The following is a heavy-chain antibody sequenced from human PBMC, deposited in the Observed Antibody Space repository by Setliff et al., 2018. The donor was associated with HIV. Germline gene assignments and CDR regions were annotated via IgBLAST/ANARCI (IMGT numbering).Heavy chain of an antibody. CDR1: GDSISSGHY. CDR2: IHHSGGT. Sequence: KPSETLSLTCTVSGDSISSGHYRTWILQPPGKGLEWIGYIHHSGGTQYNPSLISRLTMSVASSKNQFSLSLTSVTAADTAVYYFARPPDINRWPFDYWARGTLVTVSS. D-gene: IGHD2-2*01. CDR3: ARPPDINRWPFDY. J-gene: IGHJ4*02. V-gene: IGHV4-61*01.